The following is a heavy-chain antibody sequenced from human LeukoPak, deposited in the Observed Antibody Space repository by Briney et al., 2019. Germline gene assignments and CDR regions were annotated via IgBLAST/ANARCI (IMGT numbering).Heavy chain of an antibody. CDR3: ARHYSSRPGDWFDP. Sequence: SETPSLTCTVSGGSISSYYWSWIRQPPGKGLEWIGYIYYSGSTNYNPSLKSRVTISVDTSKNQFSLKLSSVTAADTAVYYCARHYSSRPGDWFDPWGQGTLVTVSS. V-gene: IGHV4-59*08. D-gene: IGHD6-13*01. CDR2: IYYSGST. J-gene: IGHJ5*02. CDR1: GGSISSYY.